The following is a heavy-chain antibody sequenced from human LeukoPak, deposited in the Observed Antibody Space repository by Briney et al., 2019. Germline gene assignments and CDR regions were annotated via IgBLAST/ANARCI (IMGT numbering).Heavy chain of an antibody. CDR1: GYTFTSHD. D-gene: IGHD4-23*01. J-gene: IGHJ4*02. Sequence: ASVKVSCKSSGYTFTSHDINWVRQATGQGLEWMGWMNPNSGNTGYAQKFQGRVTITRNTSISTAYMELSSLRSEDTAVYYCARGSSNSLATGYWGQGTLVTVSS. V-gene: IGHV1-8*03. CDR3: ARGSSNSLATGY. CDR2: MNPNSGNT.